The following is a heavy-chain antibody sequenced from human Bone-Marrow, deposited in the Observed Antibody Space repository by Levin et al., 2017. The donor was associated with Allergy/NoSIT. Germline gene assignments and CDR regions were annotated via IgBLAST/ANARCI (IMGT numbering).Heavy chain of an antibody. Sequence: GESLKISCKASGYTFTNYDINWVRQATGQGLEWMGWMNPNSGDTGYVQEFQGRVTMTRDTSISTAYMELSSLRSEDTAVYYCTRGPLGTGSYFDYWGQGTLVTVSS. CDR2: MNPNSGDT. D-gene: IGHD1-1*01. CDR3: TRGPLGTGSYFDY. CDR1: GYTFTNYD. J-gene: IGHJ4*02. V-gene: IGHV1-8*01.